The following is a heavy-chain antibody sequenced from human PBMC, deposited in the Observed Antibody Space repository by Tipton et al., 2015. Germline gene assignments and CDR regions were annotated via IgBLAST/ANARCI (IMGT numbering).Heavy chain of an antibody. CDR3: ATLVDGYSRIP. CDR1: GGSIRTYY. Sequence: TLSLTCTVSGGSIRTYYWVWIRQPPGKELEWIGYIQYSGSTNYNPSLKGRVTILVDTSKNQFSLKVNSVTAADTAGYYCATLVDGYSRIPWGQGTRVTVSS. CDR2: IQYSGST. V-gene: IGHV4-59*01. J-gene: IGHJ5*02. D-gene: IGHD5-24*01.